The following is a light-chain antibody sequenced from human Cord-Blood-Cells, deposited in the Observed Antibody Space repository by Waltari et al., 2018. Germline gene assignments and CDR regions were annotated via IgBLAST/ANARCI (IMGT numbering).Light chain of an antibody. CDR2: VAS. CDR3: PQSYSTPPYT. J-gene: IGKJ2*01. V-gene: IGKV1-39*01. CDR1: QSISSY. Sequence: DIQMTQSPSSLSASVGDRVTITCRASQSISSYLNWYQQKPGKAPKLLIYVASSLQSGVPSRFSGRESETDVTLTSSSRHPEDFATYYCPQSYSTPPYTFGQGTKLEIK.